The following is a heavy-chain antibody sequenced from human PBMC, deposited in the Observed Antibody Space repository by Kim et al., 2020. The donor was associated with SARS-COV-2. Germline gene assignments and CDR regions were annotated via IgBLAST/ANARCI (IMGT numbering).Heavy chain of an antibody. J-gene: IGHJ3*02. D-gene: IGHD6-13*01. CDR3: ARIRIAAAGGAFDI. V-gene: IGHV2-70*01. Sequence: SKSLKTRLTISKDTSKNQVVLKMNNMDPVDTATYYCARIRIAAAGGAFDIWGQGTMVTVSS.